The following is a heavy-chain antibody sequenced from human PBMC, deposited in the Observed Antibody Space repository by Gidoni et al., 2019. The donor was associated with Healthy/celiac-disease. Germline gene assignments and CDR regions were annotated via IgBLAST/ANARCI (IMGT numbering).Heavy chain of an antibody. Sequence: QVQLVQSGAEVKKPGASVTVSCKASGYTFTSYGISWVRQAPGQGLEWMGWSSAYNGNTNYAQKLQGRGTMTTDTSTSTAYMELRSLRSDDTAVYYCARVRGHSGSYYFWFDPWGQGTLVTVSS. CDR1: GYTFTSYG. CDR3: ARVRGHSGSYYFWFDP. CDR2: SSAYNGNT. J-gene: IGHJ5*02. D-gene: IGHD1-26*01. V-gene: IGHV1-18*01.